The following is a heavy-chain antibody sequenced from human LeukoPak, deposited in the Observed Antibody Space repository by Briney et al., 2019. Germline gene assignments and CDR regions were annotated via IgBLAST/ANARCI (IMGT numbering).Heavy chain of an antibody. V-gene: IGHV3-23*01. J-gene: IGHJ4*02. CDR2: IGASGGTT. D-gene: IGHD6-19*01. CDR3: AKDLEAVAGTIVNDY. Sequence: GGSLRLSCTVYGFPFSKYAMNWVRQGPGKGLEWVSGIGASGGTTYYADSVQGRFTISRDNSKNTLSLQVNSLRAEDTGVYFCAKDLEAVAGTIVNDYWGQGTLVTVSS. CDR1: GFPFSKYA.